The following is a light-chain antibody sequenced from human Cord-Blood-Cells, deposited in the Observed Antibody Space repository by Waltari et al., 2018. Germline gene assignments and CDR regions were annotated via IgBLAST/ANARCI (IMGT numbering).Light chain of an antibody. CDR3: QERSNWPRLT. Sequence: VLTQSPATLTLSPGERATLSCRASQSVNSYLPWYQQKPGQAPRLLIYDASNRATGSPARFSVSGSGTDFTLTISSLEPEDFAGYYCQERSNWPRLTFGGGTKVEIK. J-gene: IGKJ4*01. CDR1: QSVNSY. CDR2: DAS. V-gene: IGKV3-11*01.